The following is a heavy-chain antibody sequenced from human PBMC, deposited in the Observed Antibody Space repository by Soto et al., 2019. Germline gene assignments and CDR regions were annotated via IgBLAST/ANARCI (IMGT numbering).Heavy chain of an antibody. CDR3: ARFIAYGESASADFQD. Sequence: GGSLRLSCAASGFTFSSYSMNWVRQPPGKGLEWVSYISSSGNSIHYADSAKGRFTVSRDNAKNSLYLQMNSLRAEDTAVYYCARFIAYGESASADFQDWGQGTLVTVFS. CDR2: ISSSGNSI. V-gene: IGHV3-48*01. D-gene: IGHD4-17*01. J-gene: IGHJ1*01. CDR1: GFTFSSYS.